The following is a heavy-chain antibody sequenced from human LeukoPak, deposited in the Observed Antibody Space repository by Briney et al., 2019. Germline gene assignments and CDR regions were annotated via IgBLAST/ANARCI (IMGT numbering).Heavy chain of an antibody. D-gene: IGHD3-3*01. CDR3: AKDSEYYDFWSGSWW. CDR2: ISGSGGST. J-gene: IGHJ4*02. Sequence: PGWSLRLSCAASGFTFSSYAMRWVRQAPGKGLELISAISGSGGSTYYADCVKGRFTISRDNSKNTLYLQMNSLRAEDTAVYYCAKDSEYYDFWSGSWWWGQGTLVTVSS. V-gene: IGHV3-23*01. CDR1: GFTFSSYA.